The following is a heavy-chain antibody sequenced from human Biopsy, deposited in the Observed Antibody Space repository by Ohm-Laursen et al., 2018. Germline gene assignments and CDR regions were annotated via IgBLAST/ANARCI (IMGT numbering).Heavy chain of an antibody. Sequence: TLSLTWTVSGASIEDYYWTWIRQAPGKTLEWIASINYRGNTNYNPSLKSRVTMSAHTSTNQFSLKLTSVTAADTAVYYCASVVLGPTNDAFDLWGQGTMVVVSS. D-gene: IGHD3-22*01. CDR3: ASVVLGPTNDAFDL. CDR1: GASIEDYY. J-gene: IGHJ3*01. CDR2: INYRGNT. V-gene: IGHV4-59*01.